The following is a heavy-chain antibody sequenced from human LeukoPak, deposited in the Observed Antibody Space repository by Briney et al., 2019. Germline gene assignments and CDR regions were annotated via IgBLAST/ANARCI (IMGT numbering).Heavy chain of an antibody. CDR3: ARAREWLRFFDY. D-gene: IGHD5-12*01. Sequence: SQTLSLTCTVSGGSISSGGYYWSWIRQHPEKGLEWIGYIYYSGSTYYNPSLKSRVTISVDTSKNQFSLKLSSVTAADTAVYYCARAREWLRFFDYWGQGTLVTVSS. CDR1: GGSISSGGYY. CDR2: IYYSGST. V-gene: IGHV4-31*03. J-gene: IGHJ4*02.